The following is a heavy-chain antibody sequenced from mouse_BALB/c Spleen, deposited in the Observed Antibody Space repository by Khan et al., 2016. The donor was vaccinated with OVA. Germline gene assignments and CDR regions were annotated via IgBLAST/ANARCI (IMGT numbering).Heavy chain of an antibody. CDR2: IRYDGNS. CDR3: AGGGSSGPAWFAY. D-gene: IGHD3-1*01. J-gene: IGHJ3*01. V-gene: IGHV3-6*02. Sequence: EVQLQESGPGLVKPSQSLSLTCSVTGYSITSGYFWNWIRQFPGNKLEWMGYIRYDGNSNYNPSLKNRISITRDPSKNQFFLQLNSVTTDDTSTYYCAGGGSSGPAWFAYWCQGTLVTGSA. CDR1: GYSITSGYF.